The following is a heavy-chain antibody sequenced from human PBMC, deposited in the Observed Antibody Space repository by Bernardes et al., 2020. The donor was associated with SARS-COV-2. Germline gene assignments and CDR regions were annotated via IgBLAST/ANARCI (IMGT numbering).Heavy chain of an antibody. CDR1: GYTFTDYY. CDR2: IYPKSGDT. V-gene: IGHV1-2*02. Sequence: ASVKVSCKASGYTFTDYYIHWVRQAPGQGLEWMGWIYPKSGDTDYAQKFQGRVTMTTDTSTSTVYMELRSLRSDDTAVYYCATVVGYSYGGGWFDPWGQGTLVTVSS. D-gene: IGHD5-18*01. J-gene: IGHJ5*02. CDR3: ATVVGYSYGGGWFDP.